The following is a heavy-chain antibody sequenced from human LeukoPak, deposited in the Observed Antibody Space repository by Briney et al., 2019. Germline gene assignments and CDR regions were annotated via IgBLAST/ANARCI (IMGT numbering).Heavy chain of an antibody. CDR1: GFTFSSYG. D-gene: IGHD4-17*01. V-gene: IGHV3-33*01. Sequence: GGSLRLSCAASGFTFSSYGMHWVRQAPGKGLEWVSVIWYDGTNKYYADSVKGRFTISRDNSKNTLYLQMNSLRAEDTAVYYCARDDDYGDSYWYFNLWGRGTLVTVSS. J-gene: IGHJ2*01. CDR2: IWYDGTNK. CDR3: ARDDDYGDSYWYFNL.